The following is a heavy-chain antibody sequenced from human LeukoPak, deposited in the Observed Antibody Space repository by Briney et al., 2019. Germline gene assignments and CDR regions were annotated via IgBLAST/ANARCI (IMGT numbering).Heavy chain of an antibody. CDR3: ARDRDIVVVPAARRYNWFDP. V-gene: IGHV3-21*01. Sequence: PVGSLRLSCAASGFTFSSYSMNWVRQAPGKGLEWVSSISSSSSYIYYADSVKGRFTISRDNAKNSLYLQMNSLRAEDTAVYYCARDRDIVVVPAARRYNWFDPWGQGTLVTVSS. D-gene: IGHD2-2*01. CDR2: ISSSSSYI. J-gene: IGHJ5*02. CDR1: GFTFSSYS.